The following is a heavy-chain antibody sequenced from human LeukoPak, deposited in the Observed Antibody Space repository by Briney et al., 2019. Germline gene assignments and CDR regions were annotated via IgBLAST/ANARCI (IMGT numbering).Heavy chain of an antibody. Sequence: GGSLRLSCAASGFTFSAYGMQWVRQVPGKGLVWVAHINTYGTTTTYGDSVEGRFTISRDNAENALYLEMNSLRDDDPAVYYYARGSKTVTTKDWFDPWGQGTQVTVSS. CDR3: ARGSKTVTTKDWFDP. CDR1: GFTFSAYG. V-gene: IGHV3-74*03. D-gene: IGHD4-17*01. J-gene: IGHJ5*02. CDR2: INTYGTTT.